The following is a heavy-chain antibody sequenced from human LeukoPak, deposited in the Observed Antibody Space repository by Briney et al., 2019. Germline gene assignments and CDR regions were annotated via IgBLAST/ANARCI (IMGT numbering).Heavy chain of an antibody. D-gene: IGHD6-13*01. V-gene: IGHV1-2*02. J-gene: IGHJ1*01. CDR3: ARDIVGIAAAGTPEYFQH. CDR2: INPNSGGT. CDR1: GYTFTGYY. Sequence: ASVKVSCKASGYTFTGYYMHWVRQAPGQGLEWMGWINPNSGGTNYAQKFQGRVTMTRDTSISTAYMELSRLRSDDTAVYYCARDIVGIAAAGTPEYFQHWGQGTLVTVSS.